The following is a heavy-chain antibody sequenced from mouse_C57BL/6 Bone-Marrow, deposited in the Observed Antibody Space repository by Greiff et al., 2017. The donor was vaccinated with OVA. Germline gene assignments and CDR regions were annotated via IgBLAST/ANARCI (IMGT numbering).Heavy chain of an antibody. Sequence: VKLVESGAELVKPGASVKLSCKASGYTFTEYTIHWVKQRSGKGLEWIGGFYPGSGSIKYKEKFKDKATLTADKSSSTVYMELSRLTSEDAAVYFCARHEEVWDWYFDVWGTGTTVTVSS. CDR2: FYPGSGSI. V-gene: IGHV1-62-2*01. D-gene: IGHD2-10*02. J-gene: IGHJ1*03. CDR3: ARHEEVWDWYFDV. CDR1: GYTFTEYT.